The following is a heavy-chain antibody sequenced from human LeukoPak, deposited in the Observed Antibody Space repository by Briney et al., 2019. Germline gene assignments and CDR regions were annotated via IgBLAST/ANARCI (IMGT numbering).Heavy chain of an antibody. CDR2: IYSTGST. CDR3: ARAPIVYYFYC. V-gene: IGHV4-59*08. D-gene: IGHD3-16*02. CDR1: GGSISSYY. Sequence: PSETLSLTCTVSGGSISSYYWSWIRQPPGKELEWIGYIYSTGSTSYNPSLKSRVTISIDTSKNQFSLNLNSVAAADTAVYYCARAPIVYYFYCCGQGTLVTASS. J-gene: IGHJ4*02.